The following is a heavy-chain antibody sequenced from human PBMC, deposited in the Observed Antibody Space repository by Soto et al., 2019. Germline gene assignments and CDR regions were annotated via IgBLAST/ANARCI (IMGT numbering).Heavy chain of an antibody. J-gene: IGHJ4*02. CDR1: GDSSTSYY. CDR3: ARVGDSGYYWYFDY. D-gene: IGHD3-22*01. Sequence: SETLSLTCTVSGDSSTSYYWTWIRQAAGKRLECIGRVFSSGTTNYNPSLKSRVTMSVDTSKNQLSLKLTSVTAADTAVYYCARVGDSGYYWYFDYWGQGALVT. CDR2: VFSSGTT. V-gene: IGHV4-4*07.